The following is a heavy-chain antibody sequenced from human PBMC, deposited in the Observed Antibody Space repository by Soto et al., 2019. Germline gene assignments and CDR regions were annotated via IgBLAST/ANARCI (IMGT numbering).Heavy chain of an antibody. J-gene: IGHJ5*02. Sequence: SETLSLTCTVSGGSISSYYWSWIRQPPGKGLEWIGYIYYSGSTNYNPSLKSRVTISVDTSKNQFSLKLCSVTAADTAVYYCARHGSSYYDILTGYEGWFDPWGQGTLVTVSS. CDR1: GGSISSYY. D-gene: IGHD3-9*01. V-gene: IGHV4-59*08. CDR2: IYYSGST. CDR3: ARHGSSYYDILTGYEGWFDP.